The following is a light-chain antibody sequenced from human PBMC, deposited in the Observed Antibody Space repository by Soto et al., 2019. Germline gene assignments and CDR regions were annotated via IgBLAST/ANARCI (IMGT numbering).Light chain of an antibody. CDR2: AAS. CDR1: QSVSSY. Sequence: EIVLTQSPATLSLSPGERATLSCRASQSVSSYLAWYQKKPGQAPRLLIYAASNRASGIPGRFRGSGSGTDFTLTISSLEPDDFAVYYCQERSNWPAITFGQGTRLDIK. V-gene: IGKV3-11*01. J-gene: IGKJ5*01. CDR3: QERSNWPAIT.